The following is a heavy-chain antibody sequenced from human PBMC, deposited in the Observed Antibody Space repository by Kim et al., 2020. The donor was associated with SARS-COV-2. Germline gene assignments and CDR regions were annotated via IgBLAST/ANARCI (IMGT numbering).Heavy chain of an antibody. CDR3: ASVSYSSSLVHYYYYGMDV. D-gene: IGHD6-6*01. Sequence: SETLSLTCAVYGGSFSGYYWSWIRQPPGKGLEWIGEINHSGSTNYNPSLKSRVTISEDTSKNQFSLKLSSVTAADTAEYYCASVSYSSSLVHYYYYGMDVWGQGTTVTVSS. CDR2: INHSGST. CDR1: GGSFSGYY. J-gene: IGHJ6*02. V-gene: IGHV4-34*01.